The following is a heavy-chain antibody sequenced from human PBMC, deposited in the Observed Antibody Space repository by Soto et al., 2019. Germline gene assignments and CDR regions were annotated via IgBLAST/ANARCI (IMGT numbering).Heavy chain of an antibody. CDR3: VRGSSGYISSWYYFDY. D-gene: IGHD6-13*01. Sequence: SLRLSCSASGFTLSSYAMHWVRQAPGKGLEYVSAIRSNGNTTFYADSVKGRFAVSRDNSKNTLYLQMSSLRTEDTAVYYCVRGSSGYISSWYYFDYWGRGTLVTVSS. CDR1: GFTLSSYA. J-gene: IGHJ4*02. CDR2: IRSNGNTT. V-gene: IGHV3-64D*06.